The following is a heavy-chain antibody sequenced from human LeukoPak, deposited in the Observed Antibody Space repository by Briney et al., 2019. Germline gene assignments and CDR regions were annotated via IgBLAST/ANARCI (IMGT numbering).Heavy chain of an antibody. Sequence: GRSLRLSYAASGFTFSRLGMQWVRQAPGKGLEWVAMIWHDGSVEEYAASVKGRFTISRDNSRDTLFLQMNRLRDDDTAVYYCAKEGDQFRGYLDAWGKGTTVTVSS. D-gene: IGHD3-16*01. CDR2: IWHDGSVE. CDR1: GFTFSRLG. CDR3: AKEGDQFRGYLDA. J-gene: IGHJ6*03. V-gene: IGHV3-33*06.